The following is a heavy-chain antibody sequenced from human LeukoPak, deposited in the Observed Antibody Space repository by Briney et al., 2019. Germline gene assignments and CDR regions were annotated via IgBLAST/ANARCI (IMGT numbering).Heavy chain of an antibody. J-gene: IGHJ4*02. Sequence: GGSLRLSCAASGFTGSNNYVSWVRQAPGMGLEWVSALGTAGDTFYPGSVKGRFTISRDNAKKSLFLQMNSLRAEDTAVYYCARQNTPHGNFDYWGQGTLVTVSS. CDR2: LGTAGDT. CDR3: ARQNTPHGNFDY. V-gene: IGHV3-13*01. D-gene: IGHD5-24*01. CDR1: GFTGSNNY.